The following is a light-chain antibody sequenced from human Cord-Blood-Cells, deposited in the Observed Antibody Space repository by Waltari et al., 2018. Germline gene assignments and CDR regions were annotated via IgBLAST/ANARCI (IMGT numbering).Light chain of an antibody. V-gene: IGLV3-16*01. CDR1: ALSKID. Sequence: SYELTQPPSVSVSPGQMARIPSSGEALSKIDAYWYQQKPGLFPVPVIYKDIERPSGIPERFSGASSGTIGTLTISGVQAEDEADYYCLSADSSGTWVFGGGTKLTVL. CDR2: KDI. J-gene: IGLJ3*02. CDR3: LSADSSGTWV.